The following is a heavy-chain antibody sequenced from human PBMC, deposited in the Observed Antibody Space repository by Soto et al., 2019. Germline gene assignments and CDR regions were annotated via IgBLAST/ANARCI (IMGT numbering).Heavy chain of an antibody. CDR2: MNPNSGNT. CDR1: GYTFTSYD. V-gene: IGHV1-8*01. D-gene: IGHD2-21*02. CDR3: ARDGEGGGNSNYYYGMDV. Sequence: GASVKVSCKASGYTFTSYDINWVRQATGQGLEWMGWMNPNSGNTGYAQKFQGRVTMTRNTSISTAYMELSSLRSEDTAVYYCARDGEGGGNSNYYYGMDVWGQGTTVTVSS. J-gene: IGHJ6*02.